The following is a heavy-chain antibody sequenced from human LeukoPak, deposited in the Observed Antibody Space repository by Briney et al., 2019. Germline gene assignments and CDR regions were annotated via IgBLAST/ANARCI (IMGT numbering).Heavy chain of an antibody. D-gene: IGHD6-19*01. CDR3: ARDKSSGWTRPNLFDY. CDR1: GFTFNTYG. Sequence: GRSLRLSCAASGFTFNTYGMNWVRQAPGKGLEWVSSISSSSSYIYYADSVKGRFTISRDNAKNSLYLQMNSLRAEDTAVYYCARDKSSGWTRPNLFDYWGQGTLVTVSS. V-gene: IGHV3-21*01. CDR2: ISSSSSYI. J-gene: IGHJ4*02.